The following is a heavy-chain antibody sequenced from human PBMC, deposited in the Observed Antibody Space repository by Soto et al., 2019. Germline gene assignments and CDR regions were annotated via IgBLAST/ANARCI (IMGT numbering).Heavy chain of an antibody. CDR3: ARTDYYGSGSSLGWFDP. CDR1: GYRFAGYW. V-gene: IGHV5-51*01. CDR2: IFPSDSQT. J-gene: IGHJ5*02. Sequence: GESLKISCKVSGYRFAGYWIGWVRQMPGKGLEWMGIIFPSDSQTKYSPSFQGQVTISADMSISTAYLQWTSLEASDTAMYYCARTDYYGSGSSLGWFDPWGQGTLVTVSS. D-gene: IGHD3-10*01.